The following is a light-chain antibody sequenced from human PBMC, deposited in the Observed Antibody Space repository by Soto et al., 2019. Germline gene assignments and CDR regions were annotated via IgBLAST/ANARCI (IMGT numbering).Light chain of an antibody. V-gene: IGLV2-14*01. Sequence: QSALTQPASVSGSPGQSITISCTGTSSDVSGYNYVSLYQQHPGKAPKLMIYEVSNRPSGVSNRFSGSKSGNTASLTISGLQAEDEADYYCSSYTSSSTHWVFGGGTKLTVL. CDR3: SSYTSSSTHWV. J-gene: IGLJ3*02. CDR1: SSDVSGYNY. CDR2: EVS.